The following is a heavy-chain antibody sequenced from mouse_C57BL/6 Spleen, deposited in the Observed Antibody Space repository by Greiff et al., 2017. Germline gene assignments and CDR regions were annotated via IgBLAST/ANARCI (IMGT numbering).Heavy chain of an antibody. D-gene: IGHD1-1*01. CDR3: ARRKGSYYYGSSYDAMDY. J-gene: IGHJ4*01. CDR1: GYSFTDYN. CDR2: INPNYGTT. V-gene: IGHV1-39*01. Sequence: LQESGPELVKPGASVKISCKASGYSFTDYNMNWVKQSNGKSLEWIGVINPNYGTTSYNQKFKGKATLTVDQSSSTAYMQLNSLTSEDSAVYYCARRKGSYYYGSSYDAMDYWGQGTSVTVSS.